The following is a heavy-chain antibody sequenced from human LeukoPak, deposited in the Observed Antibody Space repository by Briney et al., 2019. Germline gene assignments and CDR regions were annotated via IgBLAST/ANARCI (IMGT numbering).Heavy chain of an antibody. CDR2: INPNSGGT. CDR1: GYTSTGYY. D-gene: IGHD5-12*01. V-gene: IGHV1-2*02. CDR3: ARHGLRLLNWFDP. Sequence: ASVKVSCKASGYTSTGYYMHWVRQAPGQGLEWMGWINPNSGGTNYAQKFQGRVTMTRDTSISTAYMELSRLRSDDTAVYYCARHGLRLLNWFDPWGQGTLVTDSS. J-gene: IGHJ5*02.